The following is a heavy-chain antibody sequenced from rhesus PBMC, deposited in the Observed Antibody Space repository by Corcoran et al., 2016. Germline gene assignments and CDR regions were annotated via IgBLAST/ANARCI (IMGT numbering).Heavy chain of an antibody. CDR2: RYGRRGSN. CDR3: AREGVTGGEYFEF. Sequence: QVQPQESGPGVVKPSETLSLTCAVSGGSISSGYDWSWIRQPPGQGLEWFGYRYGRRGSNHNNPSLKNRVTISRGASQNQFSLKLSSVTAADTAVYYCAREGVTGGEYFEFWGQGALVTVSS. J-gene: IGHJ1*01. CDR1: GGSISSGYD. V-gene: IGHV4-76*01. D-gene: IGHD3-9*01.